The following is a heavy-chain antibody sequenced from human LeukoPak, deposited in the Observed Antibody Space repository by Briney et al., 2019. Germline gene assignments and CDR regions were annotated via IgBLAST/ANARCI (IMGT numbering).Heavy chain of an antibody. J-gene: IGHJ4*02. CDR3: LRDVDY. CDR1: GYSISSGYF. CDR2: IYQSGST. Sequence: PSETLSLTCTVSGYSISSGYFWGWIRQPPGKGLEWIGSIYQSGSTYYNPSLKSRVTISVDTSKNQFSLKLSSVTAADTAVYYCLRDVDYWGQGTLVTVSS. V-gene: IGHV4-38-2*02.